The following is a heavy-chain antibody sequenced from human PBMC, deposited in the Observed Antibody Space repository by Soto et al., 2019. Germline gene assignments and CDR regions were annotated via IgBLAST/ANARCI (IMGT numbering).Heavy chain of an antibody. V-gene: IGHV3-23*01. CDR1: GFLFDSYA. D-gene: IGHD3-10*01. CDR2: ISGSGHNT. CDR3: GGGPDYRNYYYYGMDV. Sequence: GGSLRLSCTASGFLFDSYAMSWVRQAPGKGLECISTISGSGHNTYYADSVKGRFTISRDSSKDTVHLQMSSLTADDTAVYFCGGGPDYRNYYYYGMDVWGQGTTVTVS. J-gene: IGHJ6*02.